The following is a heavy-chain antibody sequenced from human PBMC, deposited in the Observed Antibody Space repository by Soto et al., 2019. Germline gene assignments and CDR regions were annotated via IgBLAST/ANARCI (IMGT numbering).Heavy chain of an antibody. Sequence: EVLLVESGGGLVQPGGSLRLSCAVSGFTFSNYWMSWVRQAPGKGLEWVANIKQDGSEKYYVDSVWGRFTISRDNTKNSLYLQMNTLSAEDTGVYYCASRSSWFDYWGQGTLVTVSS. J-gene: IGHJ5*01. D-gene: IGHD6-13*01. CDR2: IKQDGSEK. V-gene: IGHV3-7*01. CDR3: ASRSSWFDY. CDR1: GFTFSNYW.